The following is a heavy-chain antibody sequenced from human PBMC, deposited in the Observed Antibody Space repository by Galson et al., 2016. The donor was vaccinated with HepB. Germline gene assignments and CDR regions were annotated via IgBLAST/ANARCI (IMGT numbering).Heavy chain of an antibody. CDR1: GFPFSNYW. CDR2: INSDGSSK. J-gene: IGHJ6*01. Sequence: SLRLSCAASGFPFSNYWMHWVRQAPGKGPVWVSRINSDGSSKHYADSVKGRFTISRDNAKNTVYLQMNSLRVEDTAVYYCARVGVIPYYYYGMDVWGQGTMVIVSS. D-gene: IGHD3-10*01. CDR3: ARVGVIPYYYYGMDV. V-gene: IGHV3-74*01.